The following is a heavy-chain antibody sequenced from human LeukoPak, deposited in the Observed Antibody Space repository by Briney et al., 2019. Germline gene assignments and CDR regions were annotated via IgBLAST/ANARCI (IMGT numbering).Heavy chain of an antibody. J-gene: IGHJ4*02. CDR2: IYTSGST. V-gene: IGHV4-4*07. CDR1: GGSISSYY. D-gene: IGHD3-3*01. Sequence: SETLSLTCTVSGGSISSYYWSWIRQPAGKGLEWIGRIYTSGSTNYNPSLKSRVTISLDTSKNQFSLKLSSVTAADTAVFYCARGPVATFGVINYYFDYWGQGTLVTVSS. CDR3: ARGPVATFGVINYYFDY.